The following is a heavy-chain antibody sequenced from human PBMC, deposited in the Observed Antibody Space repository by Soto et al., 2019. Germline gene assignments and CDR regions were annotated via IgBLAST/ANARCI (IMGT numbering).Heavy chain of an antibody. V-gene: IGHV4-59*01. Sequence: PSETLSLTCAVSGDSMRNYYWSWVRQPPGKGLEWIGYIYYSGSTNYNPSLKSRVTISVDTSKNQFSLKLSSVTAADTAVYYCARAEADIVVVPAAVGYNYYYYYMDVWGKGTTVTVSS. CDR2: IYYSGST. CDR3: ARAEADIVVVPAAVGYNYYYYYMDV. J-gene: IGHJ6*03. D-gene: IGHD2-2*01. CDR1: GDSMRNYY.